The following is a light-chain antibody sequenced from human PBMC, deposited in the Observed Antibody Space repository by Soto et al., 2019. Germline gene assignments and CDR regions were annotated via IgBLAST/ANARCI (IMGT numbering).Light chain of an antibody. CDR2: GAS. CDR3: QQYGSSPRT. Sequence: VFLTQSPGTLSLSPGERATLSCRASQTVTSSFLAWYQRKPGQAPRLLIYGASSRATGIPDRFSGSGSGTDFTLTISRLEPEDFAVYYCQQYGSSPRTFGQGTKVDIK. V-gene: IGKV3-20*01. CDR1: QTVTSSF. J-gene: IGKJ1*01.